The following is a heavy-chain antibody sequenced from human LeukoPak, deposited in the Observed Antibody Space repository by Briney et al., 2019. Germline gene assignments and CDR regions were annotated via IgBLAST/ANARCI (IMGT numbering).Heavy chain of an antibody. CDR2: ISYDGSNK. D-gene: IGHD3-22*01. CDR1: GFTFSSYA. J-gene: IGHJ4*02. V-gene: IGHV3-30-3*01. Sequence: TGGSLRLSCAASGFTFSSYAMHWVRQAPGKGLEWVAVISYDGSNKYYADSVKGRFTISRDNSKNTLYLQMNRLRAEDTAVYYCARDPYYDSSGYTYYFDYWGQGTLVTVSS. CDR3: ARDPYYDSSGYTYYFDY.